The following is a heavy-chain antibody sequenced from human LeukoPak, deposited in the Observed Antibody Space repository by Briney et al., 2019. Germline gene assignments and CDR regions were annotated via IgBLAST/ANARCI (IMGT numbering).Heavy chain of an antibody. CDR3: ATSIAVVGLDY. D-gene: IGHD6-19*01. J-gene: IGHJ4*02. V-gene: IGHV3-7*03. CDR2: IKQDGSEE. CDR1: GFTFSSYW. Sequence: PGGSLRLSCAASGFTFSSYWMSWVRQAPGKGLEWVANIKQDGSEEYYVDSVKGRFTISRDNAKNSLYLQMNSLRAEDTAVYYCATSIAVVGLDYWGQGTLVTVSS.